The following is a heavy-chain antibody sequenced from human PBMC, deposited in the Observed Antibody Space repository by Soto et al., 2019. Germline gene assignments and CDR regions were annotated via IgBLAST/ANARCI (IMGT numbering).Heavy chain of an antibody. CDR3: ARLAIVGATTDDYFDY. D-gene: IGHD1-26*01. Sequence: SVKVCCTSFGYIFTSYYMHRVRQAPGQGLEWMGWINPNSGGTNYAQKFQGWVTMTRDTSINTAYMELSRLRSDDTAVYYCARLAIVGATTDDYFDYWGQGTLVTVSS. CDR1: GYIFTSYY. V-gene: IGHV1-2*04. J-gene: IGHJ4*02. CDR2: INPNSGGT.